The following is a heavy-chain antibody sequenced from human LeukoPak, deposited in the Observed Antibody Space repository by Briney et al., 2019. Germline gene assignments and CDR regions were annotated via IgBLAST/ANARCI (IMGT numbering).Heavy chain of an antibody. Sequence: GGSLRLSCAASGFTFSSYGMHWVRQAPGKGLEWVAFIRDDGSNKDYADSVKGRVTISRDNSKNTLYLQMNSLRAEDTAVYYCARGQWFGEFDYWGQGTLVTDSS. CDR1: GFTFSSYG. J-gene: IGHJ4*02. CDR3: ARGQWFGEFDY. V-gene: IGHV3-30*02. CDR2: IRDDGSNK. D-gene: IGHD3-10*01.